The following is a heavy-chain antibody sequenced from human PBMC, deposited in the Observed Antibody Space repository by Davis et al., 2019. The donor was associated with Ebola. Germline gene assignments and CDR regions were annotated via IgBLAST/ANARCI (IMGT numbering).Heavy chain of an antibody. CDR3: AREGVPYYYYYGMDV. Sequence: GESLKISCAASGFTFSSYGMHWVRQAPGKGLEWVAVIWYDGSNEYYADSVKGRFTISRDNSKNTLYLQMNSLRAEDTAVYYCAREGVPYYYYYGMDVWGQGTTVTVSS. V-gene: IGHV3-33*01. J-gene: IGHJ6*02. D-gene: IGHD4/OR15-4a*01. CDR1: GFTFSSYG. CDR2: IWYDGSNE.